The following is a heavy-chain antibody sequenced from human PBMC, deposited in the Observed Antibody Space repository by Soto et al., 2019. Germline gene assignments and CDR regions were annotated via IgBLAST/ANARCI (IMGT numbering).Heavy chain of an antibody. CDR1: GFTFSNAW. Sequence: GGSLRLSCAASGFTFSNAWMSWVRQAPGKGLEWVGRIKSKTDGGTTDYAAPVKGRFTISRDDSKNTLYLQMNSLKTEDTAVYYCTTETPHYDILTGYDAFDIWGQGTMVTVSS. V-gene: IGHV3-15*01. J-gene: IGHJ3*02. CDR3: TTETPHYDILTGYDAFDI. D-gene: IGHD3-9*01. CDR2: IKSKTDGGTT.